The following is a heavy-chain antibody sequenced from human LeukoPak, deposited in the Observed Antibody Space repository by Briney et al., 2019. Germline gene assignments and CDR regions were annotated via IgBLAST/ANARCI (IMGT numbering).Heavy chain of an antibody. V-gene: IGHV4-39*07. D-gene: IGHD3-10*01. CDR1: VGPISNSDSH. Sequence: SETLSLTCSVSVGPISNSDSHWARVRQSPEEGLEWTASFHDNGSTSTYYSPSLNSRDTLSLDPSKTQFSQKWSSVTVADTAVYVCARVLDSGSQADFNYMDVGDKGTTVTIPS. J-gene: IGHJ6*03. CDR3: ARVLDSGSQADFNYMDV. CDR2: FHDNGSTST.